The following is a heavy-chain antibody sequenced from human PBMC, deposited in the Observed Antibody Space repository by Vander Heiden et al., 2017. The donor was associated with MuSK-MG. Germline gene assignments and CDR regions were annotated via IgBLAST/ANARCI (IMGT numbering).Heavy chain of an antibody. Sequence: QVQLVQSGAEVKKPGASVKVSCKASGYTFISYAMHWVRQAPGQRLEWMGWINAGNGNTKYSQKFQGRVIITRDTSASTAYMELSSLRSEDTAVYYCARERASRSFDHWGQGTLVTVSS. CDR2: INAGNGNT. V-gene: IGHV1-3*01. CDR1: GYTFISYA. J-gene: IGHJ4*02. D-gene: IGHD2-2*01. CDR3: ARERASRSFDH.